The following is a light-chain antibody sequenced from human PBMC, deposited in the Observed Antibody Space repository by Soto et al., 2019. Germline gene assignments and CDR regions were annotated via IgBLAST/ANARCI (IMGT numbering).Light chain of an antibody. CDR3: QQYGTSPLT. V-gene: IGKV3-20*01. CDR1: QSVYSNY. CDR2: GAS. J-gene: IGKJ3*01. Sequence: EIVLTQSPGTLSLSPGEQATLSCRASQSVYSNYLAWYQQKPGQAPRLLIYGASSRAIGIPDRFSGSGSGTHFTLTINRLGPEDFAVYFCQQYGTSPLTFGPGTKVDI.